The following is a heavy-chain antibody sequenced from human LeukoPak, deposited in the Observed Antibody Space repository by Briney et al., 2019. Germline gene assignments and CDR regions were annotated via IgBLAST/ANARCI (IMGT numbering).Heavy chain of an antibody. D-gene: IGHD3-3*01. CDR1: GFTFSSYA. Sequence: PGGSLRLSCAASGFTFSSYAMHWVRQAPGKGLEWVAVISYDGSNKYYADSVKGRFTISRDNSKNTLYLQMNSLRAEDTAVYYCARGMDFTPDYDFWSGYYPLFDYWGQGTLVTVSS. J-gene: IGHJ4*02. CDR2: ISYDGSNK. V-gene: IGHV3-30-3*01. CDR3: ARGMDFTPDYDFWSGYYPLFDY.